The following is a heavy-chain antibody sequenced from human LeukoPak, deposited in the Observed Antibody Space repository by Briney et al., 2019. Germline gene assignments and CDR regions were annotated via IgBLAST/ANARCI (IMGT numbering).Heavy chain of an antibody. Sequence: SVKVSCKASGGTFSSYAISWVRQAPGQGLEWMGRIIPIFGTANYAQKFQGRVTITTDESTSTAYMELSRLRSDDTAVYYCARANEWELLLSWFDPWGQGTLVTVSS. V-gene: IGHV1-69*05. CDR3: ARANEWELLLSWFDP. CDR2: IIPIFGTA. D-gene: IGHD1-26*01. CDR1: GGTFSSYA. J-gene: IGHJ5*02.